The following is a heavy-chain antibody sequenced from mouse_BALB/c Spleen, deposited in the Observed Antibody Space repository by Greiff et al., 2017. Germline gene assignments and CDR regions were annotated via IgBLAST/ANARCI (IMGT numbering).Heavy chain of an antibody. CDR2: INPSTGYT. V-gene: IGHV1-7*01. D-gene: IGHD2-4*01. CDR1: GYTFTSYW. CDR3: TTIYYDHYYAMDY. Sequence: QVQLKQSGAELAKPGASVKMSCKASGYTFTSYWMHWVKQRPGQGLEWIGYINPSTGYTEYNQKFKGKATLTADKSSSTAYMELRSLTSEDSAVYYCTTIYYDHYYAMDYWGQGTSVTVSS. J-gene: IGHJ4*01.